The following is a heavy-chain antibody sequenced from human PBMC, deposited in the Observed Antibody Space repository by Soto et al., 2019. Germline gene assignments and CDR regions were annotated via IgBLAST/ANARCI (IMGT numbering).Heavy chain of an antibody. CDR2: VSPENRNS. J-gene: IGHJ4*02. D-gene: IGHD1-1*01. CDR3: EVTTGY. CDR1: GYTFTEYD. V-gene: IGHV1-8*01. Sequence: QVQVVQSRAEAKKPGASVKVSCKTSGYTFTEYDINWVRQAPGQGPEYMGWVSPENRNSGYAPQFRGRVSMTTDTTISTAYLELTNLPFEDTAVYYCEVTTGYWGQGTMVTVSS.